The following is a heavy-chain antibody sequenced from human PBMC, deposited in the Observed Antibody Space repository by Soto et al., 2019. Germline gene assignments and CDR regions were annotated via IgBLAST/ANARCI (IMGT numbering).Heavy chain of an antibody. CDR1: GFSLNDYT. D-gene: IGHD2-15*01. CDR3: ARDCSGATCFHGMDV. V-gene: IGHV3-21*01. CDR2: ISGSGYI. J-gene: IGHJ6*02. Sequence: GGSLRLSCAASGFSLNDYTLNWVRRAPGKGLEWVSSISGSGYISYADSLRGRVTISRDNAKKSLYLQIISLRAEDAAVYYCARDCSGATCFHGMDVWGLGTTVTVSS.